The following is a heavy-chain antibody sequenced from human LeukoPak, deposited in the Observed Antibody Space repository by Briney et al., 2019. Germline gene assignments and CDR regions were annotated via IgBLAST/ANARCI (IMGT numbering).Heavy chain of an antibody. CDR3: ARSPYYYDSSGYYCFDY. J-gene: IGHJ4*02. CDR1: GYTFTSYG. CDR2: ISAYNGNT. V-gene: IGHV1-18*01. D-gene: IGHD3-22*01. Sequence: ASVKVSCKASGYTFTSYGISWVRQAPGQGLEWMGWISAYNGNTNYAQKLQGRVTMTTDTSTSTAYMELRSLRSDDTAVHYCARSPYYYDSSGYYCFDYWGQGTLVTVSS.